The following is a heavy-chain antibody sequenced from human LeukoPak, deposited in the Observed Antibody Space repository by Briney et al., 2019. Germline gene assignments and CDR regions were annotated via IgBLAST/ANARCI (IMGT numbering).Heavy chain of an antibody. CDR3: ARYSMVRGVPTYLDY. J-gene: IGHJ4*02. Sequence: ASVKVSCKASGYTFTSYGISWVRRAPGQGLEWMGWISAYNGNTNYAQKLQGRVTMTTDTSTSTAYMELRSLRSDDTAVYYCARYSMVRGVPTYLDYWGQGTLVTVSS. CDR1: GYTFTSYG. CDR2: ISAYNGNT. D-gene: IGHD3-10*01. V-gene: IGHV1-18*01.